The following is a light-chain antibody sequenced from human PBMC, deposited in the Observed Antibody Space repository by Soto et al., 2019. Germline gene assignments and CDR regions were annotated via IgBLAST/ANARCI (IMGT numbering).Light chain of an antibody. CDR3: EQYNNWPPIT. V-gene: IGKV3-15*01. Sequence: EIVMTQSPATLSVSPGERAILSYRASQSVSSNLAWYQQKPGQAPRLLIYGASTRATGIPARFSGSGSGTEFTLTISSLQSEDFAVYYCEQYNNWPPITFGQGTRLEIK. CDR1: QSVSSN. J-gene: IGKJ5*01. CDR2: GAS.